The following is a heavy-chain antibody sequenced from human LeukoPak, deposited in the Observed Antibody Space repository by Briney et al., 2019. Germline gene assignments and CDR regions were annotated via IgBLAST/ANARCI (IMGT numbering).Heavy chain of an antibody. CDR3: ATVPAAGNKAFDI. D-gene: IGHD6-13*01. CDR2: VDPEDGET. J-gene: IGHJ3*02. V-gene: IGHV1-69-2*01. CDR1: GYTFTDYY. Sequence: GASVKVSCKASGYTFTDYYMHWVQQAPGKGLEWMGLVDPEDGETIYAEKFQGRVTITADTSTDTAYMELSSLRSEDTAVYYCATVPAAGNKAFDIWGQGTMVTVSS.